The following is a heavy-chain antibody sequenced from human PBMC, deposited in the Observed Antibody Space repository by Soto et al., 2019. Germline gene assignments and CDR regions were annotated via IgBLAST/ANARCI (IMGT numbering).Heavy chain of an antibody. CDR1: GFTFSSYS. CDR3: TRDSTSSVGDGSGNYIFYDVFDV. Sequence: GGSLRLSCAASGFTFSSYSMNWVRQAPGKGLEWVSYISSSSSTIYYADSEKGRFTVSRDNAKQSVYLEMSSLRVEDTALYYCTRDSTSSVGDGSGNYIFYDVFDVWGQGTRVTVSS. J-gene: IGHJ3*01. CDR2: ISSSSSTI. D-gene: IGHD3-10*01. V-gene: IGHV3-48*04.